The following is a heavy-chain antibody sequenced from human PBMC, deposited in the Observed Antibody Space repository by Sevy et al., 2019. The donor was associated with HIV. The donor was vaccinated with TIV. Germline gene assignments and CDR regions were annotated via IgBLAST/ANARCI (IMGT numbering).Heavy chain of an antibody. CDR3: ARNYGDYPDYYFDS. D-gene: IGHD4-17*01. CDR2: INTKVAVP. J-gene: IGHJ4*02. CDR1: GYTFSNYG. Sequence: ASVKVSCKASGYTFSNYGLHWLRQAPGQGLEWMGRINTKVAVPTYAQGFTGRVVFSLDTSVSTAYLQINGLRSEDTAVYFCARNYGDYPDYYFDSWGQGSLVTVSS. V-gene: IGHV7-4-1*02.